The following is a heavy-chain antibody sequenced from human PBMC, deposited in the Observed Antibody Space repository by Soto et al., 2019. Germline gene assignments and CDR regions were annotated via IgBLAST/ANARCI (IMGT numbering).Heavy chain of an antibody. CDR3: ARSYYDSTGFAVDP. CDR1: GGSISSSHW. CDR2: IYDSGST. V-gene: IGHV4-4*02. J-gene: IGHJ5*02. Sequence: SETLSLTCTVSGGSISSSHWWSWVRQPPGKGLEWIGEIYDSGSTNYNPSLKSRVTISVDKSKNQFSLKLTSVTAADTAVYYCARSYYDSTGFAVDPWGQGTLVTVSS. D-gene: IGHD3-22*01.